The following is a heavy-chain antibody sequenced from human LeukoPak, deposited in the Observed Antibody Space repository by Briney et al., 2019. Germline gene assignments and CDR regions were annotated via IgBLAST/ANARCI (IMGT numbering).Heavy chain of an antibody. CDR2: IHGSGST. CDR1: GGTISTYY. CDR3: ARAPEFSSGWLLDC. V-gene: IGHV4-4*07. D-gene: IGHD6-19*01. J-gene: IGHJ4*02. Sequence: SETVSLTCTVSGGTISTYYWSWIRQSAGKGLEWIGRIHGSGSTNYKPSLVSRVTMSVDTSKNQFSLKVTSVTAADTGVYYCARAPEFSSGWLLDCWGQGSLVTVSS.